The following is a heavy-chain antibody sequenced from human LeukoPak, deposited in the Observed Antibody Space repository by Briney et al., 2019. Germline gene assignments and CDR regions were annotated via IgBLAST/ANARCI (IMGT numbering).Heavy chain of an antibody. V-gene: IGHV3-21*01. CDR1: GFTFSSYS. CDR2: ISSSSSYI. Sequence: GGSLRLSCAASGFTFSSYSMNWVRQAPGKGLEWVSSISSSSSYIYYADSVKGRSTISRDNAKNSLYLQMNSLRAEDTAVYYCARARYSYGTVDYWGLGTLVTVSS. D-gene: IGHD5-18*01. CDR3: ARARYSYGTVDY. J-gene: IGHJ4*02.